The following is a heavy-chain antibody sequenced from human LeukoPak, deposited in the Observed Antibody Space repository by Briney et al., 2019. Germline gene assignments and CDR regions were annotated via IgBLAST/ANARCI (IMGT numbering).Heavy chain of an antibody. CDR2: ISPGDSDP. D-gene: IGHD4-23*01. Sequence: GESLKISCKASGHSFTSYWIGWVRQMPGKGLEWMGIISPGDSDPRYSPSFQGQVTISADKSISTAYLQWSSLKASDTAMYYCVRRVHGGNSGIGYWGQGTLVTVSS. CDR1: GHSFTSYW. J-gene: IGHJ4*02. V-gene: IGHV5-51*01. CDR3: VRRVHGGNSGIGY.